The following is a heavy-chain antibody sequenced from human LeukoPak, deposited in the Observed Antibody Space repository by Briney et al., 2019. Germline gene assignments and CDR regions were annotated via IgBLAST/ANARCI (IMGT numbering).Heavy chain of an antibody. D-gene: IGHD3-9*01. CDR1: GYTFTGYY. V-gene: IGHV1-2*02. J-gene: IGHJ4*02. CDR2: INLNRGGT. Sequence: GASVKVSCKASGYTFTGYYIHGGRQAPGQGLEWMGGINLNRGGTNYAQKLQDRVTMTRDTSITTAYMELSRLRFDDTALYYCARSPHILTGENFDYWGQGTLVTVSS. CDR3: ARSPHILTGENFDY.